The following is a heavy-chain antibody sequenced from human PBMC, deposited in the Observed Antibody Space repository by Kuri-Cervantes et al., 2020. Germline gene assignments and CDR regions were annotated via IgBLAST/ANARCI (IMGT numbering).Heavy chain of an antibody. CDR2: ISASDGAT. J-gene: IGHJ6*03. D-gene: IGHD3-3*01. CDR1: GFTFGNYA. Sequence: GGSLRLSCAASGFTFGNYAMSWVRQAPGKGLEWVSVISASDGATFYADSVKGRFTISRDNSKNTLYLQMNSLRAEDTAVYYCARRGRVGVVDKGAFYYYYMDVWGKGTTVTVSS. V-gene: IGHV3-23*01. CDR3: ARRGRVGVVDKGAFYYYYMDV.